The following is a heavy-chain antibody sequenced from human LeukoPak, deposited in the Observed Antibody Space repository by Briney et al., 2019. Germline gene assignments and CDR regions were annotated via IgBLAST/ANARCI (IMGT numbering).Heavy chain of an antibody. J-gene: IGHJ5*02. V-gene: IGHV4-4*07. CDR3: ARDSYSSSWYRFDP. CDR1: GGSISSYY. Sequence: SETLSLTCTVSGGSISSYYWSWIWQPAGKGLEWIGLIYTSGSTNYNPSLKSRVTMSVDTSKNQFSLKLSSVTAADTAVYYCARDSYSSSWYRFDPWGQGTLVTVSS. D-gene: IGHD6-13*01. CDR2: IYTSGST.